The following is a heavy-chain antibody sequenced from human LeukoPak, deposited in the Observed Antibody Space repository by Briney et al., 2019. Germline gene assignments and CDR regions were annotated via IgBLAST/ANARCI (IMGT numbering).Heavy chain of an antibody. V-gene: IGHV1-2*02. CDR3: ARTRPSIAARTGFDY. Sequence: GASVKVSCKASGGTFSSYAISWVRQAPGQGLEWMGWINPNSGGTNYAQKLQGRVTMTRDTSISTAYMELSRLRSDDTAVYYCARTRPSIAARTGFDYWGQGTLVTVSS. CDR2: INPNSGGT. CDR1: GGTFSSYA. J-gene: IGHJ4*02. D-gene: IGHD6-6*01.